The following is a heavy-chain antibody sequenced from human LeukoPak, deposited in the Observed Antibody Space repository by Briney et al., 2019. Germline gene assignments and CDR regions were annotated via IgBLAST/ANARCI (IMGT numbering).Heavy chain of an antibody. CDR2: IYSGGST. CDR3: AKVGSVVIPATAGGHY. CDR1: GFTVSSNY. Sequence: GGSLRLSCAASGFTVSSNYMSWVRQAPGKGLEWVSVIYSGGSTYYADSVKGRFTISRDNSKNTLSLQMNSLRAEDTAVYYCAKVGSVVIPATAGGHYWGQGTLVTVSS. D-gene: IGHD2-2*01. J-gene: IGHJ4*02. V-gene: IGHV3-53*01.